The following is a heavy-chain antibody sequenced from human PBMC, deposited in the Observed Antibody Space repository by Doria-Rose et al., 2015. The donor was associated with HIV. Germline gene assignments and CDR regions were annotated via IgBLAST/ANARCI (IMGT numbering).Heavy chain of an antibody. Sequence: QVQLRQWGPGLVRPSKTLSLTCSVSGGSISHYYWSWIRQPPGKGLEYIGDIFYTGSTNYSPSLKSRVSISIDTSKNKFSLRLSSVTAADTAVYYCARVLSGTYDYWGQGTLVTVSS. D-gene: IGHD1-26*01. CDR3: ARVLSGTYDY. V-gene: IGHV4-59*01. CDR1: GGSISHYY. CDR2: IFYTGST. J-gene: IGHJ4*02.